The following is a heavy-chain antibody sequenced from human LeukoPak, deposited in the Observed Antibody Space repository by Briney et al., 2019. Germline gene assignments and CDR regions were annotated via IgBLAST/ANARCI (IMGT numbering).Heavy chain of an antibody. Sequence: SETLSLTCSVSGYSISSGYYWGWIRQPPGKGLEWIGSIYHSGNTYYNPSLKSRVTISVDTSKNQFSLKLSSVTAADTAVYYCARGSGYCESTTCYNWFDPWGLGTLVTVSS. CDR1: GYSISSGYY. V-gene: IGHV4-38-2*02. J-gene: IGHJ5*02. CDR2: IYHSGNT. CDR3: ARGSGYCESTTCYNWFDP. D-gene: IGHD2-2*01.